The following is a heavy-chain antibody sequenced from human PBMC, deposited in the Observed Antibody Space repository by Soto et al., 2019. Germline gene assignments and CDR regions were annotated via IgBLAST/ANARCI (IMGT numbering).Heavy chain of an antibody. CDR1: GYVFTSSF. J-gene: IGHJ6*01. CDR3: AREVNSDIMPDDTEDYSGLYG. V-gene: IGHV1-46*01. CDR2: INPSVGST. D-gene: IGHD1-26*01. Sequence: ASVKVSCKSSGYVFTSSFVHWVRPAPGQGLEWMGMINPSVGSTTYAHKFQGRVAVTREMSTATFYMDMHSLTSADTAIYYCAREVNSDIMPDDTEDYSGLYGGGKGPRSTSPQ.